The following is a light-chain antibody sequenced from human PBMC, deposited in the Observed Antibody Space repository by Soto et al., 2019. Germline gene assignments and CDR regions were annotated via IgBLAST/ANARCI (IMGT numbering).Light chain of an antibody. Sequence: ITHPPAPFSVSPGEGATPSCRPIQRLKATLAWYHQKPGQAPRLLIFGASTRATGIPARFSGSGSGTEFTLTISSLQSEDFAVYYCQQYDNWPPITFGQGTRLEMK. CDR3: QQYDNWPPIT. CDR1: QRLKAT. CDR2: GAS. J-gene: IGKJ5*01. V-gene: IGKV3-15*01.